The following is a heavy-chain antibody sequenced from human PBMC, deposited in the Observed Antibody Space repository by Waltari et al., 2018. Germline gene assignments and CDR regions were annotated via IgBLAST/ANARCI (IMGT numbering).Heavy chain of an antibody. CDR3: ARHHSSGWYWVDY. V-gene: IGHV4-38-2*01. J-gene: IGHJ4*02. CDR2: IYHSGST. CDR1: GYSISSGYY. Sequence: QVQLQESGPGLVKPSETLSLTCAVSGYSISSGYYWGWIRQPPGKGLEWIGSIYHSGSTYYNPSLKSRVTISVDTSKNQFSLKLSSVTAADTAVYYCARHHSSGWYWVDYWGQGTLVTVSS. D-gene: IGHD6-19*01.